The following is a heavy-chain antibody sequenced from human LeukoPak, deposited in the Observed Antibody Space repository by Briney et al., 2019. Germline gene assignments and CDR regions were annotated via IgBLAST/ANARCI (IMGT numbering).Heavy chain of an antibody. J-gene: IGHJ4*02. CDR1: GGSISSTSYY. D-gene: IGHD2-21*02. CDR3: ARLARTALEYFDY. CDR2: IYYSGST. V-gene: IGHV4-39*01. Sequence: PSETLSLTCTVSGGSISSTSYYWGWIRKPPGKGLEWIGSIYYSGSTYYNPSLKSRVTISVDTSKNQFSLMLSSVTAADTAVYYCARLARTALEYFDYWGQGTLVTVSS.